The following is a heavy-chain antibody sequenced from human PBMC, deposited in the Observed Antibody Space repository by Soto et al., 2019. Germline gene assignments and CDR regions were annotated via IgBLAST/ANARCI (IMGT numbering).Heavy chain of an antibody. CDR3: PRERWDYRHPKWYFDL. J-gene: IGHJ2*01. V-gene: IGHV3-49*03. CDR2: IRSKSYGRTT. Sequence: PGGSLRLSCSSSGFNFGDYGMTWFRQAPGKGLEWVGLIRSKSYGRTTEYAASAKDRFTISRDDFKRIAYLQMDSLKADDTAVYYCPRERWDYRHPKWYFDLWGRGTLVTVSS. D-gene: IGHD1-7*01. CDR1: GFNFGDYG.